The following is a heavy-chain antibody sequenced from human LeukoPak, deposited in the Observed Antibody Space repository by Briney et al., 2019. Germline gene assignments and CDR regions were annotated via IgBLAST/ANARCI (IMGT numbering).Heavy chain of an antibody. V-gene: IGHV5-51*01. J-gene: IGHJ4*02. CDR3: ARAGAVGALGHFEY. Sequence: GEPPKIPCQGFGYSFATFWSGGLRQMPGKGLEWMGINYPDHPDIRYNPSFQDPVTISADKSISTAYLQWSNLKASDTAMYYCARAGAVGALGHFEYWGQGTLVTVSS. D-gene: IGHD1-26*01. CDR1: GYSFATFW. CDR2: NYPDHPDI.